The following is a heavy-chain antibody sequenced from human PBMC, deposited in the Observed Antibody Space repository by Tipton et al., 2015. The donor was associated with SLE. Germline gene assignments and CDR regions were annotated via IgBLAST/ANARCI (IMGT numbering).Heavy chain of an antibody. CDR3: ARGGSEREEDY. J-gene: IGHJ4*02. V-gene: IGHV4-30-4*08. D-gene: IGHD3-10*01. Sequence: TLSLTCTVSGGSISSGDYYWSWIRQPPGKGLEWIGYVYYSGSTYYNPSLKSRVTISVDTSKNQFSLKLSSVTAADTAVYYCARGGSEREEDYWGQGTLVTVSS. CDR2: VYYSGST. CDR1: GGSISSGDYY.